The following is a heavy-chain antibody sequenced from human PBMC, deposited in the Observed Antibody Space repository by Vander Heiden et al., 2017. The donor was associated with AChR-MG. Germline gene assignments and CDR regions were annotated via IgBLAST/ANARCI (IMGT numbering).Heavy chain of an antibody. Sequence: QLQLQESGSGLVKPSQTLSLPCAVSGGPISSGGYSWGWIRQPPGKGLEWIGYIYHSGSTYYNPSLKSRVTISVDRSKNQFSLKLSSVTAADTAVYYCARAVRVLRFLEWFRSGYMDVWGKGTTVTVSS. CDR2: IYHSGST. J-gene: IGHJ6*03. CDR1: GGPISSGGYS. V-gene: IGHV4-30-2*01. D-gene: IGHD3-3*01. CDR3: ARAVRVLRFLEWFRSGYMDV.